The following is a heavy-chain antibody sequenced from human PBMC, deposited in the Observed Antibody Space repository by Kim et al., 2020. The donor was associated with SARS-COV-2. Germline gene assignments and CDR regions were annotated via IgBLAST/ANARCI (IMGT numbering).Heavy chain of an antibody. CDR2: IYYSGST. CDR3: ARSFSRQQLDY. D-gene: IGHD6-13*01. J-gene: IGHJ4*02. Sequence: SETLSLTCTVSGGSISSYYWSWIRQPPGKGLEWIGYIYYSGSTNYNPSLKSRVTISVDTSKNQFSLKLSSVTAADTAVYYCARSFSRQQLDYWGQGTLVT. V-gene: IGHV4-59*13. CDR1: GGSISSYY.